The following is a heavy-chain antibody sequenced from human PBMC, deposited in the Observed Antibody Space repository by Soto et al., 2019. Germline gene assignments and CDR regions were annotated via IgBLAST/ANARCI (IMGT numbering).Heavy chain of an antibody. CDR2: IYHSGST. CDR1: GGSISSGDYY. Sequence: SETLSLTCTVSGGSISSGDYYWSWIRQPAGKGLEWIGYIYHSGSTYYNPSLRSRVTISLDTSKNQISLKLTSVTAPDTAVYYCARTRDCGDYSPGYWGQGTLVTVSS. V-gene: IGHV4-30-4*01. D-gene: IGHD4-17*01. CDR3: ARTRDCGDYSPGY. J-gene: IGHJ4*02.